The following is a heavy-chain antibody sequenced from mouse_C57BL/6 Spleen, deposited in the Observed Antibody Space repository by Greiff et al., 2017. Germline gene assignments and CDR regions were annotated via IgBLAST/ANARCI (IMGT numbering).Heavy chain of an antibody. Sequence: QVQLQQPGAELVQPGASVKMSCKASGYTFTSYWITWVKQRPGQGLEWIGDIYPGSGSTNYNEKFKSKATLTVDTSSSTAYMQLGSLTSEDSAVYYCARSDYRDYVDYGGQGTTLTVSS. V-gene: IGHV1-55*01. CDR1: GYTFTSYW. D-gene: IGHD2-4*01. CDR3: ARSDYRDYVDY. CDR2: IYPGSGST. J-gene: IGHJ2*01.